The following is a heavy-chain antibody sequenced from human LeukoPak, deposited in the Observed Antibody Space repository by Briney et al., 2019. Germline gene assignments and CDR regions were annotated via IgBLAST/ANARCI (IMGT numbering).Heavy chain of an antibody. CDR2: IYYSGST. J-gene: IGHJ5*02. Sequence: SETLSLTCTVSGGSIISYYWSWIRQPPGKGLECIGYIYYSGSTNYNPSLKSRVTISVDTSKNQFSLKLTSVTAADTAVYYCARGIYYDILTGLPDWFDPWGQGSMVTVSS. CDR1: GGSIISYY. CDR3: ARGIYYDILTGLPDWFDP. D-gene: IGHD3-9*01. V-gene: IGHV4-59*08.